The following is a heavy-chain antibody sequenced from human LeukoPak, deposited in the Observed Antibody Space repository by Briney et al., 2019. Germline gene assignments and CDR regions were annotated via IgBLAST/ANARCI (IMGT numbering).Heavy chain of an antibody. CDR1: GFTFSSYW. V-gene: IGHV3-74*01. CDR2: IESDGSTT. J-gene: IGHJ4*02. CDR3: ARGYGSSGNEKIFDY. D-gene: IGHD6-19*01. Sequence: GGSLRLSCAASGFTFSSYWMHWVRQAPGKGLVWVSRIESDGSTTSYADSVKGRFTISRDNAKSTLYLQMNSLRAEDTAVYYCARGYGSSGNEKIFDYWGQGTLVTVSS.